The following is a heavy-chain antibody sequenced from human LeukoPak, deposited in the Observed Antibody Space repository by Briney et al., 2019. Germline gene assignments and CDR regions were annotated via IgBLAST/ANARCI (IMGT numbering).Heavy chain of an antibody. J-gene: IGHJ4*02. CDR3: AKDVRLWTQKYYFDY. CDR2: ISSSSSYI. D-gene: IGHD3-16*01. V-gene: IGHV3-21*04. CDR1: GFTFSSYS. Sequence: GGSLRLSCAASGFTFSSYSMNWVRQAPGKGLEWVSSISSSSSYIYYADSVKGRFTISRDNSKNTLYLQMNSLRAEDTAVYYCAKDVRLWTQKYYFDYWGQGTLVTVSS.